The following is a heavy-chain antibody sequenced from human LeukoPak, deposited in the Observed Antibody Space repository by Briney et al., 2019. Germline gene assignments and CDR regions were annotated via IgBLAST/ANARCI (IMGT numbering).Heavy chain of an antibody. D-gene: IGHD2-2*01. V-gene: IGHV3-30-3*01. CDR1: GFTFSSYA. J-gene: IGHJ6*04. Sequence: GGSLRLSCAASGFTFSSYAMHWVRQAPGKGLEWVAVISYDGSNKYYADSVKGRFTISRDNSKNTLYLQMISLRAEDTAVYYCARVYCSSTSCSPLAIYYYYGMDVWGKGTTVTVSS. CDR2: ISYDGSNK. CDR3: ARVYCSSTSCSPLAIYYYYGMDV.